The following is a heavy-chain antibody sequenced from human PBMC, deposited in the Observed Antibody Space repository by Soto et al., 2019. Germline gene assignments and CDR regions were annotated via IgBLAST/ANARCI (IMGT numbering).Heavy chain of an antibody. D-gene: IGHD3-16*01. V-gene: IGHV3-74*01. CDR1: GFTLSSRW. CDR2: IKIDGSST. Sequence: EVQLVESGGGLVQPGESLRLSCAASGFTLSSRWMHWVRQAPGKGLVWVSRIKIDGSSTSYADSVKGRFTISRDNAKNTLYLQMNSLRAEDTAMYYCARDQDTFGQAVFDSWGQGTLVTVSS. J-gene: IGHJ4*02. CDR3: ARDQDTFGQAVFDS.